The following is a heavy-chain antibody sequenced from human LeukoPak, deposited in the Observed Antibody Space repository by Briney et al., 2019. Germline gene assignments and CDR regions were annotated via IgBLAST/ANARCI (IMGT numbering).Heavy chain of an antibody. CDR3: ARSNSGTQDY. D-gene: IGHD3-10*01. J-gene: IGHJ4*02. V-gene: IGHV4-31*03. CDR2: IYYSGST. Sequence: SQTLSLTCTVSGGSISSGGYYWSWIRQHPGRGLEWIGYIYYSGSTYYNPSLKSRVTISVDTFKNQFSLKLSSVTAADTAVYYCARSNSGTQDYWGQGTLVTVSS. CDR1: GGSISSGGYY.